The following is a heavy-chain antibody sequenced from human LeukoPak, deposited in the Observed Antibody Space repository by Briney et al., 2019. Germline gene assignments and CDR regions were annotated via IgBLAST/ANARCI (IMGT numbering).Heavy chain of an antibody. J-gene: IGHJ4*02. V-gene: IGHV4-34*01. CDR2: INHSGST. Sequence: SETLSLTCAVYGGSFSGYYWGWIRQPPGKGLEWIGEINHSGSTNYNPSLKSRVTISVDTSKNQFSLKLSSVTAADTAVYYCARGLGAARPMFDYWGQGTLVTVSS. CDR1: GGSFSGYY. D-gene: IGHD6-6*01. CDR3: ARGLGAARPMFDY.